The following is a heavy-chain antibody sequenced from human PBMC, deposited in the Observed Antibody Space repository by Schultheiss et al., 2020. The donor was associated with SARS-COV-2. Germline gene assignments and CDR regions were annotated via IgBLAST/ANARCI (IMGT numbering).Heavy chain of an antibody. CDR1: GGSFSGYY. J-gene: IGHJ5*02. V-gene: IGHV4-34*01. CDR3: ARAVLDYNWFDP. CDR2: INHSGST. D-gene: IGHD3/OR15-3a*01. Sequence: SETLSLTCAVYGGSFSGYYWSWIRQPPGKGLEWIGEINHSGSTNYNPSLKSRVTISVDTSKNQFSLKLSSVTAADTAVYYCARAVLDYNWFDPWGQGTLVTVSS.